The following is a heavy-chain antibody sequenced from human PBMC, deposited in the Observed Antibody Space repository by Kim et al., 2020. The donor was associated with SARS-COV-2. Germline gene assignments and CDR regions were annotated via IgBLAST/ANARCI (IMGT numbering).Heavy chain of an antibody. CDR3: ARKVLALQLDS. CDR2: VDHSGAT. Sequence: SETLSLTCAVYGGSFTDYFWTWIRQTPGKGLEWIGEVDHSGATKTNPSLKSRVNISVYTSKNQFSLKMTSVTATDTGVYYCARKVLALQLDSWGQGTRVT. D-gene: IGHD1-1*01. V-gene: IGHV4-34*01. J-gene: IGHJ4*02. CDR1: GGSFTDYF.